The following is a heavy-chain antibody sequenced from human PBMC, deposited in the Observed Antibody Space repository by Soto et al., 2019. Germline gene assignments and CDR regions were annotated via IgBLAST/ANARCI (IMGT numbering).Heavy chain of an antibody. V-gene: IGHV4-4*02. CDR3: ARHDNMTLGLTYFDF. J-gene: IGHJ4*02. CDR1: GDSISSDKW. Sequence: SETLSLTCSVSGDSISSDKWWSWVRQPPGKGLEWIGEMHHSGSRHYKPSLRGRATISVDKSRNQFSLQLTSVTAADTALYFCARHDNMTLGLTYFDFWGQGTLVTVSS. CDR2: MHHSGSR. D-gene: IGHD1-1*01.